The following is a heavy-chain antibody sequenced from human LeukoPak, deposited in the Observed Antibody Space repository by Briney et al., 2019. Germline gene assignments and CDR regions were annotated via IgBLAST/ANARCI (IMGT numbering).Heavy chain of an antibody. CDR3: ASRSGSFSDALDI. Sequence: PSETLSLTCTVSGGSIRSYYWGWIQQPPGKGLEWIGYIHYSESTKYNPSLKSRVTMSVYTSKNQFSLKLSSVTAADTAVYYCASRSGSFSDALDIWGQGTLVTVSS. D-gene: IGHD3-10*01. CDR2: IHYSEST. CDR1: GGSIRSYY. V-gene: IGHV4-59*08. J-gene: IGHJ3*02.